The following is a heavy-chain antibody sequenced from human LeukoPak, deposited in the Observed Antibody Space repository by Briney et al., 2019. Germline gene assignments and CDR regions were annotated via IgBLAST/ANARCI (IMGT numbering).Heavy chain of an antibody. CDR1: GGTFSSYA. V-gene: IGHV1-69*04. J-gene: IGHJ4*02. CDR2: IIPILGIA. Sequence: ASVKVSCKASGGTFSSYAISWVRQAPGQGLEWMGRIIPILGIANYAQKFQGRVTITADKSTSTAYMELSSLRSEDTAVYYCARAHLATIVAPFDYWGQGTLVTVSS. D-gene: IGHD5-12*01. CDR3: ARAHLATIVAPFDY.